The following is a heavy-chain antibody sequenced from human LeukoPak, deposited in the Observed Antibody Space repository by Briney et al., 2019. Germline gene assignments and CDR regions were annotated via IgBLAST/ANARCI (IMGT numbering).Heavy chain of an antibody. V-gene: IGHV3-23*01. CDR1: GFTFSSYG. D-gene: IGHD1-26*01. Sequence: GASLRLSCAASGFTFSSYGMSWVRQAPGKGLEWVSGISGSGGSTYYADSVKGRFTISRDNSKNTLYLQMNSLRAEDTAVYYCAKGLYSGSNGYYFDYWGQGTLVTVS. CDR3: AKGLYSGSNGYYFDY. CDR2: ISGSGGST. J-gene: IGHJ4*02.